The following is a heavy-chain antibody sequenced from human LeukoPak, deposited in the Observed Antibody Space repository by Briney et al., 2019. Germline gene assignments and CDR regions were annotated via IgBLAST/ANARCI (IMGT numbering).Heavy chain of an antibody. CDR3: ARVFRGYDTSLLDY. J-gene: IGHJ4*02. CDR2: IYYSGST. Sequence: PSETLSLTCTVSGGSISSGDYYWSWIRQPPGKGLEWIGYIYYSGSTYHNPSLKSRVTISVDTSKNQFSLKLSSVTAADTAVYYCARVFRGYDTSLLDYWGQGTLVTVSS. V-gene: IGHV4-30-4*08. CDR1: GGSISSGDYY. D-gene: IGHD5-12*01.